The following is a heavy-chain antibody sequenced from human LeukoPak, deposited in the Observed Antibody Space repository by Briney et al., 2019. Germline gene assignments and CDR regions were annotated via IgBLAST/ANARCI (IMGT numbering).Heavy chain of an antibody. J-gene: IGHJ5*02. CDR2: IYYSGST. Sequence: SETLSLTCTVSGGSISSSSYYWGWIRQPPGKGLEWIGSIYYSGSTYYNPSLKSRVTISVDTSKNQFSLKLSSVTAADTAVYYCARLLRYSGTKGWFDPWGQGTLVTVSS. CDR3: ARLLRYSGTKGWFDP. V-gene: IGHV4-39*01. D-gene: IGHD1-26*01. CDR1: GGSISSSSYY.